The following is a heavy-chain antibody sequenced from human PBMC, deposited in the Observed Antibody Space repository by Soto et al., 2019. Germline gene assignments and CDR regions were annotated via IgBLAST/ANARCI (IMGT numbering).Heavy chain of an antibody. J-gene: IGHJ4*02. CDR3: AHMATRIPFDY. D-gene: IGHD5-12*01. CDR1: GFSLSTSGVG. V-gene: IGHV2-5*01. CDR2: IYWSDDK. Sequence: SGPTLVNPTQTLTLTCTFSGFSLSTSGVGVGWIRQPPGKALEWLGIIYWSDDKRYSPSLKSRLTITKDTPKNQVVLTMTNMDPVDTAKYYCAHMATRIPFDYWGQGTLVPVYS.